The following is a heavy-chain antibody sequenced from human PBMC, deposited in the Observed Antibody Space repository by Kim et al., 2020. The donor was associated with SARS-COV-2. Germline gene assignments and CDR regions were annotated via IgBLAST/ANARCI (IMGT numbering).Heavy chain of an antibody. CDR1: GYIFTTYW. CDR3: ARPNQYSSSSQDYYYGLDV. D-gene: IGHD6-6*01. J-gene: IGHJ6*02. CDR2: IDPSDSYT. V-gene: IGHV5-10-1*01. Sequence: GESLKISCKGSGYIFTTYWISWVRQMPGKGLEWMGRIDPSDSYTNYSPSFQGHVTISADKSISTAYLQWSSLKASDTAMYYCARPNQYSSSSQDYYYGLDVWGQGTTVTVSS.